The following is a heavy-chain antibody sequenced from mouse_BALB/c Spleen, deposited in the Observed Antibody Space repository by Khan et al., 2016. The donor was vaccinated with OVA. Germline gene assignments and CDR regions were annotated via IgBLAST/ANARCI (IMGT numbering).Heavy chain of an antibody. V-gene: IGHV2-6-5*01. CDR2: LWGGGST. CDR1: GFSLTDYG. J-gene: IGHJ4*01. D-gene: IGHD2-10*02. CDR3: AKGVWSYYYAIDY. Sequence: VQLQESGPGLVAPSQSLSITCTVSGFSLTDYGVSWIRQPPGKGLEWLGVLWGGGSTYFNSALKSRLSISKDNSKSQVFLKMNSLQTDDTAMYYCAKGVWSYYYAIDYWGQGTSVTVAS.